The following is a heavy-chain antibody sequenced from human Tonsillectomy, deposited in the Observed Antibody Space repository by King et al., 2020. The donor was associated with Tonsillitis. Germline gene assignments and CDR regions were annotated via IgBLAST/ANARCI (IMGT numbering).Heavy chain of an antibody. D-gene: IGHD6-19*01. CDR1: GFTFSRYA. CDR3: ARDIAVAEYYFDY. V-gene: IGHV3-30*04. CDR2: ISSDGSKR. J-gene: IGHJ4*02. Sequence: VQLVESGGGVVQPGRSLRLSCAASGFTFSRYAMHWVRQAPGKGLEWVAIISSDGSKRYSADSVKGRFTISRDNSKNTLYLQMNSLRAEDTAVYYCARDIAVAEYYFDYWGQGTLVTVSS.